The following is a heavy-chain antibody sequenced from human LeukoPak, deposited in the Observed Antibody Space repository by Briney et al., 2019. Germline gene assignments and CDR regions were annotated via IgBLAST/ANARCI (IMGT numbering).Heavy chain of an antibody. CDR3: ATEGVGGGAFNI. D-gene: IGHD1-26*01. CDR1: GFSVSDYA. CDR2: ISSTGDDK. V-gene: IGHV3-30*04. Sequence: GGSLRLSCAASGFSVSDYAMHWVRRAPGRGLEWVALISSTGDDKYYAESVRGRFSFSRDTSRTTLFLQLNSLRFEDTAVYYCATEGVGGGAFNIWGQGTMVIVSS. J-gene: IGHJ3*02.